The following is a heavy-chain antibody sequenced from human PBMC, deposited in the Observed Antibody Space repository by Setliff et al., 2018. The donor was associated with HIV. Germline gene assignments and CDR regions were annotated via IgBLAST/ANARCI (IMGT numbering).Heavy chain of an antibody. CDR2: IKQDGSEK. D-gene: IGHD3-9*01. J-gene: IGHJ4*02. V-gene: IGHV3-7*01. CDR3: ATNFLSDILTGYFPYQFDQ. Sequence: PGGSLRLSCAASGFTFGSHWMSWIRQAQGKGLEWVASIKQDGSEKYFVDSVKGRFTISRDNAKDSMFLQMNSLRGEDTAVYYCATNFLSDILTGYFPYQFDQWGQGTLVTVSS. CDR1: GFTFGSHW.